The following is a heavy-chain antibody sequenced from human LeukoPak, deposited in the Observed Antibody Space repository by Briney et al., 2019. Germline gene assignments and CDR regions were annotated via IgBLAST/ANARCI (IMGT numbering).Heavy chain of an antibody. V-gene: IGHV4-38-2*01. J-gene: IGHJ4*02. CDR3: ARRYYDFWSGYYTFFDY. D-gene: IGHD3-3*01. Sequence: PSETLSLTCAVSGYSISSGYYWGWIRPPPGKGLEWIGSTYHSGSTYYNPSLKSRVTISVDTSKNQFSLKLSSVTAADTAVYYCARRYYDFWSGYYTFFDYWGQGTLVTVSS. CDR1: GYSISSGYY. CDR2: TYHSGST.